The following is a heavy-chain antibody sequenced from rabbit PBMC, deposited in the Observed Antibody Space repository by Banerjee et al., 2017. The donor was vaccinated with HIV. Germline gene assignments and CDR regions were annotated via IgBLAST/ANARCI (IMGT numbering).Heavy chain of an antibody. D-gene: IGHD4-1*01. CDR2: ITYGGSA. CDR1: GFDLSSYG. V-gene: IGHV1S36*01. Sequence: EESGGDLVKPGASLTLTCTASGFDLSSYGVSWVRQAPGKGLEWIGYITYGGSAFYASWAKGRFTISRTSTTVDLQMTSLTAADTATYFCARDLAGVIGWNFGLWGQGTLVTVS. CDR3: ARDLAGVIGWNFGL. J-gene: IGHJ3*01.